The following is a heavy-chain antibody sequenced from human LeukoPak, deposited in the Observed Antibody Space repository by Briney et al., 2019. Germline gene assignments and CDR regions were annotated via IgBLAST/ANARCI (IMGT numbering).Heavy chain of an antibody. D-gene: IGHD3-9*01. V-gene: IGHV3-21*01. Sequence: GGSLRLSCAAAGFTFSSYSMNWVRQAPGKGLEWVSSISSSSRYIYYADSVKGRFTISRDNAKNSLYLQMNSLRAEDTAVYYCARDGPTFYDILTGYYNQGYFQHWGQGTLVTVSS. CDR2: ISSSSRYI. CDR1: GFTFSSYS. CDR3: ARDGPTFYDILTGYYNQGYFQH. J-gene: IGHJ1*01.